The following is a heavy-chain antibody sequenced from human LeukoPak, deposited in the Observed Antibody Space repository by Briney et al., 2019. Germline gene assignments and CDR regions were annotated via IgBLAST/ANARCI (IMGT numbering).Heavy chain of an antibody. Sequence: SETLSLTCAVSGYSISSGYYWGWIRQPPGKGLQWIGSIYYSGSTSYNPSLKSRVTMSVDTSKNQFSLKLSSVTAADTAVYYCAREGYSSSWSAKYDYWGQGTLVTVSS. D-gene: IGHD6-13*01. CDR2: IYYSGST. V-gene: IGHV4-38-2*02. CDR3: AREGYSSSWSAKYDY. CDR1: GYSISSGYY. J-gene: IGHJ4*02.